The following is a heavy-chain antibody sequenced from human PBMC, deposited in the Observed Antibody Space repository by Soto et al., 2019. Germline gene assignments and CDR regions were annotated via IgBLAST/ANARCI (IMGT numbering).Heavy chain of an antibody. J-gene: IGHJ4*02. V-gene: IGHV3-48*02. CDR3: ARDQGRTITITMSY. Sequence: PGGSLRLSCAASGFTFSSYSMNWVRQAPGKGLEWVSYISSSSSTIYYADSVKGRFTISRDNAKNSLYLQMNSLRDEDTAVYYSARDQGRTITITMSYWGQGTLVTVSS. D-gene: IGHD3-10*01. CDR1: GFTFSSYS. CDR2: ISSSSSTI.